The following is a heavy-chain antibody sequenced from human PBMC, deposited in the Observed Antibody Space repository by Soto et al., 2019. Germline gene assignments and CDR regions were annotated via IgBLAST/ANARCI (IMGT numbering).Heavy chain of an antibody. J-gene: IGHJ6*03. CDR2: ISSNGGST. CDR3: ARDGMGIAARLGYYYYYMDV. Sequence: EVQLVESGGGLVQPGGSLRLSCAASGFTFSSYAMHWVRQAPGKGLEYVSAISSNGGSTYYANSVKGRFTISRDNYKNTLYLQMGSLRAEDMAVYYCARDGMGIAARLGYYYYYMDVWGKGTTVTVSS. D-gene: IGHD6-6*01. CDR1: GFTFSSYA. V-gene: IGHV3-64*01.